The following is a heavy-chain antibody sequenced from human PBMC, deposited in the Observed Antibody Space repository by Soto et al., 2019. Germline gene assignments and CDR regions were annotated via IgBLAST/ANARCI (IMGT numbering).Heavy chain of an antibody. D-gene: IGHD3-16*01. J-gene: IGHJ4*02. CDR1: GFTFSSYG. CDR2: IWYDGSNK. Sequence: GGSLRLSCAASGFTFSSYGMHWVRQAPGKGLEWVAVIWYDGSNKYYADSVKGRFTISRDNSKNTLYLQMNSLRAEDTAVYYCARGEDPALLDYWGQGTLVTVSS. CDR3: ARGEDPALLDY. V-gene: IGHV3-33*01.